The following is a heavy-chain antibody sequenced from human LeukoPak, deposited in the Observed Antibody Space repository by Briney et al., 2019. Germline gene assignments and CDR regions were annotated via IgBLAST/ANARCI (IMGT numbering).Heavy chain of an antibody. J-gene: IGHJ4*02. CDR2: IYHSGST. CDR1: GGSISSGGYS. CDR3: ARHLPRQYSYGYYFDY. Sequence: SETLSLTCAVSGGSISSGGYSWSWIRQPPGKGLEWIGYIYHSGSTYYNPSLKSRVTISVDRSKNQFSLKLSSVTAADTAVYYCARHLPRQYSYGYYFDYWGQGTLVTVSS. D-gene: IGHD5-18*01. V-gene: IGHV4-30-2*01.